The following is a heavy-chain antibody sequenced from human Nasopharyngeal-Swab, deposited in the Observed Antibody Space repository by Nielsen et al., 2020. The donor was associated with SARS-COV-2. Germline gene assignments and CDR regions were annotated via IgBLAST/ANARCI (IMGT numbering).Heavy chain of an antibody. D-gene: IGHD3-3*01. V-gene: IGHV1-3*01. CDR1: GYTFTSYA. CDR3: ARAVRYYDFWSGYFPGFESYYYYGMDV. Sequence: ASVKVSCKASGYTFTSYAMHWVRQAPGQRLEWMGWINAGNGNTKYSQKFQGRVTITRATSASTAYMELSSLRSEDTAVYYCARAVRYYDFWSGYFPGFESYYYYGMDVWGQGTTVTVSS. J-gene: IGHJ6*02. CDR2: INAGNGNT.